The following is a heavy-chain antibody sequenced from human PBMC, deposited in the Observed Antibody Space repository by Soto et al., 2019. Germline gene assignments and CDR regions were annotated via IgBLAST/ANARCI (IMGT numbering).Heavy chain of an antibody. CDR2: IHYRGNT. J-gene: IGHJ5*02. D-gene: IGHD2-2*02. V-gene: IGHV4-31*03. Sequence: PSETLSLTCTVSGGSVSSGAYYWGWVRQNPGKVLEWIGYIHYRGNTYYNPSLMSRVTIXXXXSXNXFXLXXXSVTXADTAVYFCARVSAPDTDWFGPWGRGSQVTVSS. CDR3: ARVSAPDTDWFGP. CDR1: GGSVSSGAYY.